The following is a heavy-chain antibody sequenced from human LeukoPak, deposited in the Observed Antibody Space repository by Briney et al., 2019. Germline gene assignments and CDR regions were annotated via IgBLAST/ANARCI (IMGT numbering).Heavy chain of an antibody. D-gene: IGHD3-10*01. Sequence: GGSLRLSCAASGFTFDDYAMHWVRQAPGKGLELVSGIRWNSENIAYAGSVKGRFTISRDNAKNSLYLQMNSLRVEDTALYYCANGKGLFGYGSGTYYLDAFDIWGQGTMVTVSS. V-gene: IGHV3-9*01. CDR3: ANGKGLFGYGSGTYYLDAFDI. CDR2: IRWNSENI. J-gene: IGHJ3*02. CDR1: GFTFDDYA.